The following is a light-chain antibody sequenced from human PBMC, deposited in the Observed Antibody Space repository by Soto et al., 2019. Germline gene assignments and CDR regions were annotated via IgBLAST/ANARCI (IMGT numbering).Light chain of an antibody. CDR1: QNITTW. V-gene: IGKV1-5*03. J-gene: IGKJ1*01. CDR3: QQYNSYPRT. CDR2: NAS. Sequence: DIQMTQSPSTMSASLGDRVTITCRASQNITTWLAWYQHNPGKAPKILIYNASTLESAVPPRFSGSGSGTEFTLTIRSLHPDDFANYYCQQYNSYPRTFGQGTRVEIK.